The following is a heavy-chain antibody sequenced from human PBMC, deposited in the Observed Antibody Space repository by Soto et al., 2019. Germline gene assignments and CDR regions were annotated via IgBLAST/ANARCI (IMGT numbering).Heavy chain of an antibody. D-gene: IGHD2-2*01. CDR3: TTGSYSTMMEVRFDY. J-gene: IGHJ4*01. V-gene: IGHV3-15*07. CDR2: IKSKAAGGTT. CDR1: GFTFSYAW. Sequence: GGSLRLSCAASGFTFSYAWINWVRQAPGKGLEWVGRIKSKAAGGTTDFAAPVKGRFAISRDDSKNMVYMQMNSLKAEDTALYYCTTGSYSTMMEVRFDYWGHGTQVTVSS.